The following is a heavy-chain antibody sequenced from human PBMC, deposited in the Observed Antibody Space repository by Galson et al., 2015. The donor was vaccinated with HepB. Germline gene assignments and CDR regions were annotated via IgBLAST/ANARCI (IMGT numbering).Heavy chain of an antibody. D-gene: IGHD6-13*01. CDR2: IYPGDSDT. V-gene: IGHV5-51*01. CDR1: GYRFSSYW. J-gene: IGHJ4*02. CDR3: ARHGGYSTGWYITAIDY. Sequence: QSGAEVKKPGESLKISCKGSGYRFSSYWIAWVRQMPGKGLEWMGIIYPGDSDTRYSPSFQGQVTISADKSISTAYLQWSSLKASDSAVYYCARHGGYSTGWYITAIDYWGQGTPVTVSS.